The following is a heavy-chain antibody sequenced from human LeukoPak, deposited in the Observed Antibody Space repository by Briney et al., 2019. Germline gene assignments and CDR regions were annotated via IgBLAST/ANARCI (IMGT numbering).Heavy chain of an antibody. J-gene: IGHJ4*02. D-gene: IGHD4-11*01. CDR2: INPNSGGT. V-gene: IGHV1-2*02. Sequence: ASVKVSCKASAYTSTGYYIHWVRQAPGQGLECIDWINPNSGGTNYAQKFQGRVTMTRDTSISTAYMELSRLTSDDTAVYYCARDAIVRDYSISDYGVQGTVVTVSS. CDR3: ARDAIVRDYSISDY. CDR1: AYTSTGYY.